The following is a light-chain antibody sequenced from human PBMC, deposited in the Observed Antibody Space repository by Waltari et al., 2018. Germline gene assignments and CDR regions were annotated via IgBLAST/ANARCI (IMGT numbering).Light chain of an antibody. CDR1: QDVTTN. CDR3: QQYHNWPPLT. Sequence: EVVMTQSPATLSVSPGERAILYCRASQDVTTNLAWYQQKPGQALRVLIYDASTRATGIPARFSGSGSGAEFTLTISSLQSEDSAVYYCQQYHNWPPLTFGGGTNVEIK. J-gene: IGKJ4*01. CDR2: DAS. V-gene: IGKV3-15*01.